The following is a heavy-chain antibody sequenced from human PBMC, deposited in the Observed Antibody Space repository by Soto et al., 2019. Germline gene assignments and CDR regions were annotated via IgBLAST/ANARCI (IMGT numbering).Heavy chain of an antibody. D-gene: IGHD3-3*02. V-gene: IGHV1-2*02. CDR2: INTLSGDT. CDR3: ARSLLKVILPLGY. Sequence: ASVKVSCKASGYTFSDYYMHWVRQAPGQGLEWMGWINTLSGDTSFPQKFQGRLAMTRDTSIDTAFMEVSRLTSDDTAIYYCARSLLKVILPLGYWGQGTLVTVSS. CDR1: GYTFSDYY. J-gene: IGHJ4*02.